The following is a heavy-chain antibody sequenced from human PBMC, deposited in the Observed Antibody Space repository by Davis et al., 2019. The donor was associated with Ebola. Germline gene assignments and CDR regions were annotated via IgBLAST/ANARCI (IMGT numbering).Heavy chain of an antibody. CDR2: ISSSSSYI. V-gene: IGHV3-21*01. J-gene: IGHJ6*02. D-gene: IGHD2-2*02. CDR3: AREGGIVVVPAAIRGLYGMDV. Sequence: GGSLRLSCAASGFTFSSYSMNWVRQAPGKGLEWVSSISSSSSYIYYADSVKGRFTIPRDNAKNSLYLQMNSLRAEDTAVYYCAREGGIVVVPAAIRGLYGMDVWGQGTTVTVSS. CDR1: GFTFSSYS.